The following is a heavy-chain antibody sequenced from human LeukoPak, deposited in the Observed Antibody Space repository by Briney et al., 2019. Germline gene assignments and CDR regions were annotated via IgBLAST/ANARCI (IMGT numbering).Heavy chain of an antibody. CDR1: GFTYSSYS. V-gene: IGHV3-48*01. CDR2: ISSSSSAT. Sequence: GGSLRLSCAASGFTYSSYSMNWVRQAPGKGLEWVSYISSSSSATYYADSVKGRFTISRDSAKNSLYLQMNSLRAEDTAVYYCARDGTYYDVLTGPADLDYWGQGTLVTVSS. CDR3: ARDGTYYDVLTGPADLDY. J-gene: IGHJ4*02. D-gene: IGHD3-9*01.